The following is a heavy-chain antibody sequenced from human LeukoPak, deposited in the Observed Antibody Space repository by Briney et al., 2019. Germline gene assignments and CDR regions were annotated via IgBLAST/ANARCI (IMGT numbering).Heavy chain of an antibody. CDR3: ARSRQWELRNKIFDY. CDR1: GYTFTSYG. D-gene: IGHD1-26*01. CDR2: ISAYNSNT. J-gene: IGHJ4*02. V-gene: IGHV1-18*01. Sequence: GASVKVSCKASGYTFTSYGISWVRQAPGQGLEWMGWISAYNSNTNYAQKLQGRVTMTTDTSTSTAYMELRSLRSDDTAVYYCARSRQWELRNKIFDYWGQGTLVTVSS.